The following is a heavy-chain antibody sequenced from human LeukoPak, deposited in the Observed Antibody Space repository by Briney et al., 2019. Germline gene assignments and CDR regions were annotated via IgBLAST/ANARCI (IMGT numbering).Heavy chain of an antibody. D-gene: IGHD6-13*01. Sequence: PGGSLRLSCAASGFTFSSYSMNWVRQAPGKGLEWVSSISSSSSYIYYADSVKGRFTISRDNAKNSLYLQMNSLRAEDTAVYYCARDGIASDEHADDAFDIWGQGTMVTVSS. CDR3: ARDGIASDEHADDAFDI. V-gene: IGHV3-21*01. CDR1: GFTFSSYS. J-gene: IGHJ3*02. CDR2: ISSSSSYI.